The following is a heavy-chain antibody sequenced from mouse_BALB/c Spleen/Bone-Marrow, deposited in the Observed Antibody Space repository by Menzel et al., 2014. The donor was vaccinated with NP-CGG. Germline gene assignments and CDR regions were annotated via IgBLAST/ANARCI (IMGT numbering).Heavy chain of an antibody. CDR1: GYAFSGSW. Sequence: QVQLQQSGAELVRPGSSVKISCKASGYAFSGSWMNWVKQRPGQGLEWIGQIYPGDGDTDYNGKFKGKATLTADKSSSTAYMQLSSLTSEDSAVYFCARGGISVDYWGQGTTLTVSS. V-gene: IGHV1-80*01. CDR2: IYPGDGDT. CDR3: ARGGISVDY. J-gene: IGHJ2*01.